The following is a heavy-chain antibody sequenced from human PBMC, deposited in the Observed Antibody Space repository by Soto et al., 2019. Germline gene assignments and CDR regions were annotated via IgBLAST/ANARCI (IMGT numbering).Heavy chain of an antibody. CDR2: ISSSSSYI. CDR1: GFTFSSYS. D-gene: IGHD6-13*01. Sequence: PGGSLRLSCAASGFTFSSYSMNWVRQAPGKGLEWVSSISSSSSYIYYADSVKGRFTISRDNAKNSLYLQMNSLRAEDTAVYYCARGARGSWLDFDYWGRGTLVTVSS. V-gene: IGHV3-21*01. CDR3: ARGARGSWLDFDY. J-gene: IGHJ4*02.